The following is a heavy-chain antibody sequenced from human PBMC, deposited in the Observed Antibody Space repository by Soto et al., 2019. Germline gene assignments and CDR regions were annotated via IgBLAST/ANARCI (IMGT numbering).Heavy chain of an antibody. CDR1: GVTVSSDSYY. Sequence: PSGTLSLTCTVSGVTVSSDSYYWSWIRQHPGKGLEWIGNIYHTGSTYYSPSLKSRVVISLDTSNNQFSLTLTSVTAADTAVYYCARYRFSGNKWSKFDCWGRGTLVAVSS. J-gene: IGHJ4*02. D-gene: IGHD3-16*02. CDR3: ARYRFSGNKWSKFDC. CDR2: IYHTGST. V-gene: IGHV4-31*02.